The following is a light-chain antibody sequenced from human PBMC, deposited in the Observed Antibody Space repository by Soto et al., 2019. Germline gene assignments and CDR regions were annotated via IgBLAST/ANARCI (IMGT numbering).Light chain of an antibody. CDR3: QQYNNWPLT. CDR1: HSVSSN. V-gene: IGKV3-15*01. CDR2: GAS. J-gene: IGKJ4*01. Sequence: EIVMTQSPATLSVSPGERATLSCRASHSVSSNLAWYQQKPVQAPRLLIYGASTRATGIPARFSGSGFGTEFTFTISSLQSEDFAVYYCQQYNNWPLTFGGGTKVDIK.